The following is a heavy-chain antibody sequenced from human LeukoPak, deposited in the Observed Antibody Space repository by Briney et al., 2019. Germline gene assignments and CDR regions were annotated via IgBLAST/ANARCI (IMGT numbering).Heavy chain of an antibody. CDR3: TTGVAARPVLAYYYYGMDV. D-gene: IGHD6-6*01. Sequence: GGSLRLSCAASGFTFSNAWMSWVRQAPGKGLEWVGRIKSKTDGGTTDYAAPVKGRFTISRDDSKNMLYLQMNSLKTEDTAVYYCTTGVAARPVLAYYYYGMDVWGQGTTVTVSS. J-gene: IGHJ6*02. CDR1: GFTFSNAW. V-gene: IGHV3-15*01. CDR2: IKSKTDGGTT.